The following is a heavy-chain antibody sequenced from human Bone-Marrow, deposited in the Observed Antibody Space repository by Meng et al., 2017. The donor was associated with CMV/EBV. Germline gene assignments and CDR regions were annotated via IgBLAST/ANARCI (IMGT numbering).Heavy chain of an antibody. CDR3: ASEYCSSTSCYPYYYYYYGMYV. D-gene: IGHD2-2*01. V-gene: IGHV3-74*01. J-gene: IGHJ6*02. Sequence: GGSLRLSRAAYGFTISSYWMHWVRQAPGKGLVWVSRINSDGSSTSYADSVKGRCTISRDNAKNTLYLQMNSLRAEDTAVYYCASEYCSSTSCYPYYYYYYGMYVCGQGSTVTISS. CDR1: GFTISSYW. CDR2: INSDGSST.